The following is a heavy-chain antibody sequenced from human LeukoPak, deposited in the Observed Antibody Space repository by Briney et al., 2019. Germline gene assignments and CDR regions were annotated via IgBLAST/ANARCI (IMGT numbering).Heavy chain of an antibody. CDR1: GYTFTTSW. CDR2: IYPGGSDT. D-gene: IGHD3-3*01. J-gene: IGHJ5*02. V-gene: IGHV5-51*01. Sequence: GESLKISCKGSGYTFTTSWIGWVRQMPGKGLEWMGIIYPGGSDTRYSPSFQGQVTISVDKSITTAYLQWSSLKASDTAMYYCARGGSAFDYDFFFDPWGQGTLVTVSS. CDR3: ARGGSAFDYDFFFDP.